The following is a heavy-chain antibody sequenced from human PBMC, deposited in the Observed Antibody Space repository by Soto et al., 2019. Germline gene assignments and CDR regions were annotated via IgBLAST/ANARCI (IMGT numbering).Heavy chain of an antibody. D-gene: IGHD3-3*01. CDR2: ISGSGGST. V-gene: IGHV3-23*01. CDR3: AKGDDFWSGYYVRWFDP. J-gene: IGHJ5*02. Sequence: AISGSGGSTYYADSVKGRFTISRDNSKNTLYLQMNSLRAEDTAVYYCAKGDDFWSGYYVRWFDPWGQGTLVTVSS.